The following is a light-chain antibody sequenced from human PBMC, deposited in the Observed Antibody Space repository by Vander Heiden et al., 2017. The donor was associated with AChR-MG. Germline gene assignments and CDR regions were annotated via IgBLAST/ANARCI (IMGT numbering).Light chain of an antibody. CDR1: QSISSY. Sequence: DIQMTQSPSSLSASVGDRVTITCRASQSISSYLNWYKQKPGKAPKLLIYAASSLQSGVPSRFSGSGYGTDFTITISSRQPEDFAAYYCQQNDSSLMCTFGQGTKLEIK. V-gene: IGKV1-39*01. CDR3: QQNDSSLMCT. CDR2: AAS. J-gene: IGKJ2*02.